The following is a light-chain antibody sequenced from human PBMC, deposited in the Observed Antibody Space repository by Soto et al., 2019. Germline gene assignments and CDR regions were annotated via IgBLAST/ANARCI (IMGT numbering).Light chain of an antibody. CDR1: QPIISNF. CDR3: QQYSAYPLS. CDR2: GAS. J-gene: IGKJ4*01. V-gene: IGKV3-20*01. Sequence: TVLTQSPGTLSLSPGERATLSCRARQPIISNFLAWYQQKPGQAPILLIYGASSRATATPDRFRGSGSGTDFTLTINRLEPEDFALYYCQQYSAYPLSFGGGTKVDIK.